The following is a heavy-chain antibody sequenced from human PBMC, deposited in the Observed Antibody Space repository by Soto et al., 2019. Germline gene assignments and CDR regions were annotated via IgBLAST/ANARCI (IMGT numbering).Heavy chain of an antibody. CDR2: FWSTGAT. J-gene: IGHJ2*01. V-gene: IGHV4-39*01. CDR3: VEVVIRGVRSVSAFLLNRSSDL. D-gene: IGHD3-10*02. Sequence: QSPGKGLEWIGCFWSTGATYYNPSLKGRLTISLDTSKNQFSLNLNSVTAADTAVYFRVEVVIRGVRSVSAFLLNRSSDL.